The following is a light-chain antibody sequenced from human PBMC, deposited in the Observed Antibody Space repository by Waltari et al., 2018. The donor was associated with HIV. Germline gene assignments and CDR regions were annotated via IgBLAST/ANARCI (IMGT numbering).Light chain of an antibody. Sequence: SYVLTQPPSVSVAPGAAATISCGAWNIGGKSVHWYKQQPGQAPVLVTRYNSDRPSEITDRISGSNSGHTATLTITSVEAGDEATYYCQVWDSSNEHVVFGGGTELTVL. V-gene: IGLV3-21*04. J-gene: IGLJ3*02. CDR1: NIGGKS. CDR2: YNS. CDR3: QVWDSSNEHVV.